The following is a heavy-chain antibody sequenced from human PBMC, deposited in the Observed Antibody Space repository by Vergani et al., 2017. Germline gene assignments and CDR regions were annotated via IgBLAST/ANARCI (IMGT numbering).Heavy chain of an antibody. Sequence: QVQLVESGGNVVQSGTSLRLSCAASGFSFGSYGMHWVRQSPGKGLEWVAVISNDGGNKYYADSVKGRFTIYQDNTVDMLSLQMNSLRPDDTAVYYCARAGTRYFDWLFPRYYGMDVWGQGTTVTVSS. CDR3: ARAGTRYFDWLFPRYYGMDV. J-gene: IGHJ6*02. CDR2: ISNDGGNK. CDR1: GFSFGSYG. D-gene: IGHD3-9*01. V-gene: IGHV3-30*03.